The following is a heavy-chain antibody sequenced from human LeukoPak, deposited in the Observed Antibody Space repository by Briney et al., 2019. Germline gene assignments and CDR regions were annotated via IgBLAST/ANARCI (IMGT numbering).Heavy chain of an antibody. CDR1: GGSISSSSYY. Sequence: SETLSLTCTVSGGSISSSSYYWGWIRQPPGKGLEWIGSIYYSGSTYYNPSLKSRVTISVDTSKNQFSLKLSSVTAADTAVYYCAREPHTYYYGSGSPFDYWGQGTLVTVSS. D-gene: IGHD3-10*01. V-gene: IGHV4-39*07. CDR2: IYYSGST. CDR3: AREPHTYYYGSGSPFDY. J-gene: IGHJ4*02.